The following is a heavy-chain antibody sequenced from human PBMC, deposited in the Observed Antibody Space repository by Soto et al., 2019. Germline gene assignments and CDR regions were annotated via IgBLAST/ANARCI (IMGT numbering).Heavy chain of an antibody. CDR3: ARASGESYPGSRVFDS. V-gene: IGHV3-23*01. Sequence: EVQLLESGGDLVQPGGSLRLSCAASGFTFSSHAMSWVRQAPGKGLEWVSVITNTGGDTVYADSVKGRFTMSRDNSKNILYLQMNSLRAEDTAIYYCARASGESYPGSRVFDSWGQGTRVTVSS. CDR1: GFTFSSHA. J-gene: IGHJ4*02. D-gene: IGHD3-10*01. CDR2: ITNTGGDT.